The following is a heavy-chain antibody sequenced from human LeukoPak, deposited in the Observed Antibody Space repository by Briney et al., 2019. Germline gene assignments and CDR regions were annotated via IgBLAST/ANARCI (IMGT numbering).Heavy chain of an antibody. D-gene: IGHD3-10*01. CDR1: GGTFSSYA. Sequence: ASVKVSCKASGGTFSSYAISWVRQAPGQGLEWMGGIIPIFGTANYAQKFQGRVTITADKSTSTAYMELSSLRSEDTAVYYCAGGTYYYGSGSYYRKRYYYGMDVWGKGTTVTVSS. CDR3: AGGTYYYGSGSYYRKRYYYGMDV. J-gene: IGHJ6*04. CDR2: IIPIFGTA. V-gene: IGHV1-69*06.